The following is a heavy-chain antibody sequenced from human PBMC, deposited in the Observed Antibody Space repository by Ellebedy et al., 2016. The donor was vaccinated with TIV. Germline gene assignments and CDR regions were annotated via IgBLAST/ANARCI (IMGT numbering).Heavy chain of an antibody. Sequence: SETLSLXXTVSGGPISSSSYYWGCIRQPPGKGLEWIGSIYYSGSTYYNPSLKSRVTISVDTSKNQFSLKLSSVTAADTAVYYCARRSTMVRGSAFDIWGQGTMVTVSS. D-gene: IGHD3-10*01. J-gene: IGHJ3*02. CDR2: IYYSGST. CDR3: ARRSTMVRGSAFDI. V-gene: IGHV4-39*01. CDR1: GGPISSSSYY.